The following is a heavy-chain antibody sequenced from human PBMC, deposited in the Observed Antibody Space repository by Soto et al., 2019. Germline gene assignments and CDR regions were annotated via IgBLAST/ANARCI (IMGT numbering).Heavy chain of an antibody. D-gene: IGHD6-13*01. CDR3: AKVHDGYSSSWSFDY. CDR2: ISGSGGST. CDR1: GFTFSSYA. V-gene: IGHV3-23*01. Sequence: HPGWSLRLSCAASGFTFSSYAMSWVRQAPGKGLEWVSAISGSGGSTYYADSVKGRFTISRDNSKNTLYLQMNSLRAEDTAVYYCAKVHDGYSSSWSFDYWGQGTLVTVSS. J-gene: IGHJ4*02.